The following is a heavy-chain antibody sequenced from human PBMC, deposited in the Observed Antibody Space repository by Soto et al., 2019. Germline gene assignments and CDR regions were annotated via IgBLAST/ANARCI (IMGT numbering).Heavy chain of an antibody. D-gene: IGHD3-22*01. CDR3: ARATQSYYDTSGSYSYVR. V-gene: IGHV3-20*04. CDR1: GFTPGEYA. CDR2: INWNGGSK. J-gene: IGHJ1*01. Sequence: PGGALRLSWAASGFTPGEYAFTLVLQAPWKGLEWVAGINWNGGSKGYADSVKGRFTISRDNAKSSLYLQMNNLRAEDTAFYFCARATQSYYDTSGSYSYVRWGQGAQVTVS.